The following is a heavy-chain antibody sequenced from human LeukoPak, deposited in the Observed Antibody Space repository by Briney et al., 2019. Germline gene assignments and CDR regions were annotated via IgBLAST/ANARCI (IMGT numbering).Heavy chain of an antibody. Sequence: SETLSLTCTVSGGSISSGGYYWSWIHQHPGKGLEWIGYIYYSGSTYYNPSLKSRVTISVDTSKNQFSLKLSSVTAADTAVYYCARGGGDYYDSSGYFDYWGQGTLVTVSS. CDR3: ARGGGDYYDSSGYFDY. CDR1: GGSISSGGYY. D-gene: IGHD3-22*01. J-gene: IGHJ4*02. V-gene: IGHV4-31*03. CDR2: IYYSGST.